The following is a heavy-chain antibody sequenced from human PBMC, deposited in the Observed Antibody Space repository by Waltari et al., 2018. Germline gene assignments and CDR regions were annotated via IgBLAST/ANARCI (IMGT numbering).Heavy chain of an antibody. V-gene: IGHV3-74*03. D-gene: IGHD3-3*01. CDR3: ARNGSDFSFDQ. J-gene: IGHJ4*02. CDR1: GFTFSNSW. CDR2: MNNDGASV. Sequence: ELQLVESGGGLVQPGGSLRLSCAASGFTFSNSWMHWVRQAPGKGLVWVYRMNNDGASVTYADAVKGRFTISRDNAKTTLYLKLDSVRADDAAVYFCARNGSDFSFDQWGQGTRVTVSS.